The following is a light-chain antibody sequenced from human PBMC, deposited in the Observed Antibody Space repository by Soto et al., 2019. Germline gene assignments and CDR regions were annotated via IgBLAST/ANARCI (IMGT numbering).Light chain of an antibody. CDR2: GTS. J-gene: IGKJ4*01. V-gene: IGKV3-20*01. Sequence: DIVLTQSPGTLSLSPGDRATLSCRASETFASNYLAWYQQRPGQAPRLLIYGTSTRAAGVPARFVGSGSGTDFTLTITRLDPADFATCICQQYGDSPPTFGGGT. CDR1: ETFASNY. CDR3: QQYGDSPPT.